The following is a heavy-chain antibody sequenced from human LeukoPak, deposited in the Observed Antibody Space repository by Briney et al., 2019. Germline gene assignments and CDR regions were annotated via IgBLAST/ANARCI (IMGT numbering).Heavy chain of an antibody. CDR1: GFTFSSFS. Sequence: GGSLRLSCVASGFTFSSFSMHWVRQAPGNGLEWVAVISHDGSHKSYADSVRGRFTISRDNSKNTLSLQMNTLRPEDTALFYCARDPNRLADYGGDYFDHWGQGTLVTVSS. J-gene: IGHJ4*02. V-gene: IGHV3-30*04. CDR2: ISHDGSHK. CDR3: ARDPNRLADYGGDYFDH. D-gene: IGHD4-23*01.